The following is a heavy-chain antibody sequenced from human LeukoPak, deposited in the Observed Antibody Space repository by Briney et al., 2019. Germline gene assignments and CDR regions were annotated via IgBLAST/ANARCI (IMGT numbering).Heavy chain of an antibody. J-gene: IGHJ4*02. V-gene: IGHV3-53*01. D-gene: IGHD6-13*01. CDR3: AGPSTGTAAALEY. CDR1: GFTVSSNY. CDR2: IYSGGST. Sequence: PGGSLRLSCAASGFTVSSNYMSWVRQAPGKGLEWVSVIYSGGSTYYADSVKGRFTISRDNSKNTLYLQMSSLRAEDTAVYYYAGPSTGTAAALEYWGQGTLVTVSS.